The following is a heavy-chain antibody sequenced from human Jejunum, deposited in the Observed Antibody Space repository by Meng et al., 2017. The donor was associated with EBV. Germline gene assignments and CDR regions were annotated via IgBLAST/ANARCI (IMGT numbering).Heavy chain of an antibody. V-gene: IGHV7-4-1*02. J-gene: IGHJ5*02. D-gene: IGHD2-8*02. Sequence: HVQLFPAWSEFKKPGASVKVSGKASGYTFTSSGINWVRQAPGQGLEWMGWINTNTGYPTYAQDFTGRFVFSLDTSVSTAYLQITSLSTEDNAVYYCARVRPGGGWFDPWGQGTLVTVSS. CDR2: INTNTGYP. CDR1: GYTFTSSG. CDR3: ARVRPGGGWFDP.